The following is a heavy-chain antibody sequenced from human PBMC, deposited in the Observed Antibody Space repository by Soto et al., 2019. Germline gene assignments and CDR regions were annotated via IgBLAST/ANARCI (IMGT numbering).Heavy chain of an antibody. V-gene: IGHV4-59*01. CDR2: IFYSGST. Sequence: SETLSLTCTVSGGSIRSYYWTWIRQPPGKGLEWLGYIFYSGSTFYNPSLKSRVTISIHTSKSQFSLQLTSVTAADTAVYYCARGAADTAMVDSWGQGTPVTVSS. CDR1: GGSIRSYY. CDR3: ARGAADTAMVDS. D-gene: IGHD5-18*01. J-gene: IGHJ4*02.